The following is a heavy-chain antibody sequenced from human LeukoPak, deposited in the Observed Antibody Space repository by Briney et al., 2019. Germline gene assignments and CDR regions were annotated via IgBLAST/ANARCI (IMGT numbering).Heavy chain of an antibody. J-gene: IGHJ4*02. D-gene: IGHD6-19*01. V-gene: IGHV3-21*01. Sequence: PGGSLRLSCAASGFTFSSYSMHWVRQAPGKGLEWDSLISTSSSYIYYADSVKGRFTISRDNAKNSLYLQMNSLRVEDTAVCYCARAQWLAVGYYFDYWGQGTLVTVSS. CDR2: ISTSSSYI. CDR1: GFTFSSYS. CDR3: ARAQWLAVGYYFDY.